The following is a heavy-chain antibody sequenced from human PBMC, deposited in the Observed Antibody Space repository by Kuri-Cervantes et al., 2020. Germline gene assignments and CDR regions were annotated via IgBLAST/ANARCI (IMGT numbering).Heavy chain of an antibody. V-gene: IGHV3-21*01. CDR1: GFTFSSYS. CDR2: ISSSSYI. J-gene: IGHJ4*02. CDR3: ARDYMVRGVIIRRVDY. D-gene: IGHD3-10*01. Sequence: GGSLRLSCAASGFTFSSYSMNWVRQAPGKGLEWVSSISSSSYIYYADSVKGRFTISRDNAKNSLYLRMNSLRAEDTAVYYCARDYMVRGVIIRRVDYWGQGTLVTVSS.